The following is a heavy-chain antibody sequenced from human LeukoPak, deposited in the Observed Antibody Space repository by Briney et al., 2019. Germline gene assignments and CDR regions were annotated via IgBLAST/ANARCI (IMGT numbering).Heavy chain of an antibody. D-gene: IGHD6-19*01. Sequence: GASVKVSCKASGGTFSSYAISWVRQAPGQGLEWMGRIIPILGIANYAQKFQGRVTITADKSTSTAYMELSSLRSEDTAVYYCARRTEWLALDAFDIRGQGTMVTVSS. CDR1: GGTFSSYA. CDR2: IIPILGIA. CDR3: ARRTEWLALDAFDI. J-gene: IGHJ3*02. V-gene: IGHV1-69*04.